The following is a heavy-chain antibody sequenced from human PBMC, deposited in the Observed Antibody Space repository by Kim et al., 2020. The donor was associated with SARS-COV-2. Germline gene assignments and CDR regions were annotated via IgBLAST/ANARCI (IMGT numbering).Heavy chain of an antibody. J-gene: IGHJ4*02. Sequence: PVKGGFTISRDDSKNTLYLQMNSLKTEDTAVYYCTTVFPKIWFGEPLADYWGQGTLVTVSS. D-gene: IGHD3-10*01. CDR3: TTVFPKIWFGEPLADY. V-gene: IGHV3-15*01.